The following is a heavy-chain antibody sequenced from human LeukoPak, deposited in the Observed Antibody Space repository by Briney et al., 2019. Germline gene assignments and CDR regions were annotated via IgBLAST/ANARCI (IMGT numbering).Heavy chain of an antibody. CDR3: ARSPSGIAAAGPIDY. CDR1: GFTFSDYY. V-gene: IGHV3-11*04. D-gene: IGHD6-13*01. Sequence: GRSLRLSCAASGFTFSDYYMSWIRQAPGRGLEWVSYISSSGSTIYYADPVKGRFTISRDNAKNSLYLQMNSLRAEDTAVYYCARSPSGIAAAGPIDYWGQGTLVTVSS. CDR2: ISSSGSTI. J-gene: IGHJ4*02.